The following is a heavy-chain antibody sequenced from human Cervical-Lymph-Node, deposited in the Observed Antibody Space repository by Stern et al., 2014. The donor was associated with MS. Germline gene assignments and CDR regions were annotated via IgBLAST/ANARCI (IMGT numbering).Heavy chain of an antibody. CDR2: IIPIIGTA. Sequence: EQLVEYGAEVKKPGSSVRVSCKASGGTFSSYAFSWGRQAPGQGLEWMGGIIPIIGTATYAQRYQGRVTITADDSIETVYMEVSSLRSEDTAVFYCARDQRHYGSGHYAFDIWGQGTMVTVSS. J-gene: IGHJ3*02. CDR1: GGTFSSYA. CDR3: ARDQRHYGSGHYAFDI. D-gene: IGHD3-10*01. V-gene: IGHV1-69*01.